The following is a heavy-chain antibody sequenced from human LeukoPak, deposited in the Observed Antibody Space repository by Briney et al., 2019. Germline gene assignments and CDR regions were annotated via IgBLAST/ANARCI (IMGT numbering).Heavy chain of an antibody. CDR1: GGSISSSSYY. Sequence: TSETLSLTCTVSGGSISSSSYYWGWIRQPPGKGLEWIGGIYYSGSTYYNPSLKSRVTISVDTSKNQFSLKLSSVTAADTAVYYCASYDSSGSDAFDIWGQGTMVTVSS. V-gene: IGHV4-39*07. CDR2: IYYSGST. D-gene: IGHD3-22*01. J-gene: IGHJ3*02. CDR3: ASYDSSGSDAFDI.